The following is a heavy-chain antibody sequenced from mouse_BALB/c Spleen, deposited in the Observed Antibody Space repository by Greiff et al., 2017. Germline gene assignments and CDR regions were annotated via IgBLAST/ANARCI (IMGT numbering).Heavy chain of an antibody. CDR3: TTYAGY. Sequence: LQQPGSELVRPGASVKLSCKASGYTFTSYWMHWVKQRPGQGLEWIGNIYPGSGSTNYDEKFKSKATLTVDTSSSTAYMQLSSLTSEDSAVYYCTTYAGYWGQGTTLTVSS. V-gene: IGHV1S22*01. CDR1: GYTFTSYW. D-gene: IGHD2-12*01. J-gene: IGHJ2*01. CDR2: IYPGSGST.